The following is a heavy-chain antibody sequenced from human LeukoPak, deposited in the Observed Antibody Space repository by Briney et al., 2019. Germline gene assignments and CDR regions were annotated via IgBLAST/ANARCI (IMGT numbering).Heavy chain of an antibody. D-gene: IGHD5-18*01. CDR3: AKESRGYSYFFDY. CDR2: INPNSGGT. J-gene: IGHJ4*02. CDR1: GYTFTGYY. Sequence: ASVKVSCKASGYTFTGYYMHWVRQAPGQGLEWMGWINPNSGGTNYAQKFQGRVTMTRDTSISTAYMELSRLRSDDTAVYYCAKESRGYSYFFDYWGQGTLVTVSS. V-gene: IGHV1-2*02.